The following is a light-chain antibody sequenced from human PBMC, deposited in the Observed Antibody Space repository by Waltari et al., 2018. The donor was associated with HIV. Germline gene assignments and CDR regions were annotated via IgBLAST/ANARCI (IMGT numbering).Light chain of an antibody. CDR3: SSYTSSSTPV. CDR2: EVS. J-gene: IGLJ1*01. CDR1: SSDVGGYNY. V-gene: IGLV2-14*01. Sequence: QSALTQPASPPASPGQSITISCTGTSSDVGGYNYVSWYQQHPGKAPKLMIYEVSNRPSGVSKRFSGSKSGNTASLTISGLQAEDEADYYCSSYTSSSTPVFGTGTKVTVL.